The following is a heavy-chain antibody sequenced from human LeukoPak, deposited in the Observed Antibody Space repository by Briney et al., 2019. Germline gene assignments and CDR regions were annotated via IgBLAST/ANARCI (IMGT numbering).Heavy chain of an antibody. J-gene: IGHJ4*02. CDR2: IYHGGKI. V-gene: IGHV4-38-2*02. D-gene: IGHD6-25*01. CDR3: AREPGNRSGWEFDS. CDR1: GSSVTTDYY. Sequence: PSDTLSLTCNVSGSSVTTDYYWGWIRQPPGKGLEWIGSIYHGGKIFYNPSVKSRVTISVDTTKNQFSLKLTAVTAADTAVYYCAREPGNRSGWEFDSWGQGTLVTVSS.